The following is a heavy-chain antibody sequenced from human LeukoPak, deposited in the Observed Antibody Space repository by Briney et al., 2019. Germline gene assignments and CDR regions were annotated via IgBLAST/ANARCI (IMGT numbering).Heavy chain of an antibody. CDR2: IAPSDSYT. D-gene: IGHD3-10*01. Sequence: GESLKISCKGSRYSFTSYWISCVRQMPGKVLEWMGRIAPSDSYTNYIPSFQGHVTISADKPITTAYLQWTSLKASDTAIYSRARQYYYRSGRYSAFDYWGQGPLVTVSS. J-gene: IGHJ4*02. CDR3: ARQYYYRSGRYSAFDY. V-gene: IGHV5-10-1*01. CDR1: RYSFTSYW.